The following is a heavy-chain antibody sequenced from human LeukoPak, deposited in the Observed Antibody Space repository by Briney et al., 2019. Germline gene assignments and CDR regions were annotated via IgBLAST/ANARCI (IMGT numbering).Heavy chain of an antibody. CDR3: ARGYDSSGYYYVDAFDI. Sequence: SETLSLTCTVSGGSISSYYWSWIRQPAGKGLEWIGRIYTSGSTNYNPSLKSRVTISVDTSRNQFSLKLSSVTAADTAVYYCARGYDSSGYYYVDAFDIWGQGTMVTVSS. V-gene: IGHV4-4*07. CDR1: GGSISSYY. J-gene: IGHJ3*02. CDR2: IYTSGST. D-gene: IGHD3-22*01.